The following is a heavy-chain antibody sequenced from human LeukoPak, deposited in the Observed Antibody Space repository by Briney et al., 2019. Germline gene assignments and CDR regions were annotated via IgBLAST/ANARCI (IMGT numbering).Heavy chain of an antibody. J-gene: IGHJ4*02. CDR1: DASISGYY. CDR3: ARDLGGIYFDY. CDR2: IHFSGST. D-gene: IGHD1-26*01. V-gene: IGHV4-59*01. Sequence: SETLSLTCTVSDASISGYYWSWIRQPPGKGLEWIGSIHFSGSTNYNPSLRSRVTISVDTSKNQLSLKLSSVTAADTAVYYCARDLGGIYFDYWGQGTLVTISS.